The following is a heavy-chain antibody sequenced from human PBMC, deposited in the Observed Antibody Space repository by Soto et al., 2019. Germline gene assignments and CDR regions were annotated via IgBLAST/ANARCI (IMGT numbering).Heavy chain of an antibody. CDR3: ESVIAGDYAYYFEF. CDR2: IYYSGRT. D-gene: IGHD4-17*01. J-gene: IGHJ4*02. CDR1: VVSISSGGYY. V-gene: IGHV4-31*01. Sequence: PLFLTCTVSVVSISSGGYYWTWIRQHPGKGLEWIGNIYYSGRTYYNPSLKSLVILSVDTSKYHFSLILRSVTDADSAMYYCESVIAGDYAYYFEFWGQGGLVTVSS.